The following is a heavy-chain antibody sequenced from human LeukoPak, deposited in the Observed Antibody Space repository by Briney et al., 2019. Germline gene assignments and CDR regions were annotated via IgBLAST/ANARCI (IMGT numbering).Heavy chain of an antibody. CDR1: GFTFSSYA. CDR2: ISGGGGIT. D-gene: IGHD2-2*02. Sequence: GGSLGLSCAASGFTFSSYALTWIRQAPGKGLEWVSAISGGGGITYYADSVKGRFTVSRDNSKNTLSLQMNSLRAADTAIYYCAKTYTSAPFFDSWGQGTRVTVSS. V-gene: IGHV3-23*01. CDR3: AKTYTSAPFFDS. J-gene: IGHJ4*02.